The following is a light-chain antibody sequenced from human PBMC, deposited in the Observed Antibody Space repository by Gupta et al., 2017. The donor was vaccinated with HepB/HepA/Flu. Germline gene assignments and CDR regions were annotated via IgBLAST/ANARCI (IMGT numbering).Light chain of an antibody. V-gene: IGKV3-11*01. J-gene: IGKJ2*01. Sequence: EIVLTQPPATLTLSPGARATLTCSASQSASSYLTWYQQKPGQAPRLLIYDASNRATGIPARFSVSGSGTDFTLTIGSLVPEDFAVYYCQQRSNWPPMYTFGQGTKLEI. CDR3: QQRSNWPPMYT. CDR2: DAS. CDR1: QSASSY.